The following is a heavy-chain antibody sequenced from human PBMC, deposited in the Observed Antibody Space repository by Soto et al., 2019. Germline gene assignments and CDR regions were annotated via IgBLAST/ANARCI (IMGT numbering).Heavy chain of an antibody. CDR1: GDTFSRST. Sequence: QMVQSGAEVKKPGSSVRVSCTASGDTFSRSTLSWVRQAPGQGLEWMGRTIPILSMSDYAQKFQGRVSITADKSTSTVYMELSRLRSEDTAVYYCASNYGSGSALFDNWGQGTLVTVSS. J-gene: IGHJ4*02. CDR3: ASNYGSGSALFDN. D-gene: IGHD3-10*01. CDR2: TIPILSMS. V-gene: IGHV1-69*02.